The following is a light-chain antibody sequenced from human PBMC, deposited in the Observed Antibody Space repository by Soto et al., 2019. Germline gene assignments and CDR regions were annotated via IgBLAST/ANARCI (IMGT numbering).Light chain of an antibody. CDR1: SSDIGYYNY. Sequence: QSALTQPASVSGSLGQSITISCTGTSSDIGYYNYVSWYEQHPGKAPKLIIYDVSNRPSGVSDRFSGFKSGNTASLTISGLQAEDEADYYCSAYTRSDTRVFGTGTKLTVL. CDR2: DVS. CDR3: SAYTRSDTRV. V-gene: IGLV2-14*01. J-gene: IGLJ1*01.